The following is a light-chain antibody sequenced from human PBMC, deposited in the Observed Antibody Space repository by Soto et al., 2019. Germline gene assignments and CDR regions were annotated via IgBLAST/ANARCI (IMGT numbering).Light chain of an antibody. Sequence: QSVLTQPASVSGSPGQSITISCTGTSSDVGGYNYVSWYQQQSGKAPKLMIHEVSNRPSGVSNRFSGSKSGNTASLTISGLQAEDEADYYCAAWDDSLNGPVFGTGTKLTVL. V-gene: IGLV2-14*01. CDR2: EVS. J-gene: IGLJ1*01. CDR3: AAWDDSLNGPV. CDR1: SSDVGGYNY.